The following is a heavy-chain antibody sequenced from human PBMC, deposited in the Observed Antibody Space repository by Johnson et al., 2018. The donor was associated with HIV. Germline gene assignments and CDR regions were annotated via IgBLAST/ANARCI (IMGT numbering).Heavy chain of an antibody. CDR1: GFTFSSYA. Sequence: MLLVESGGGLVQPGGSLRLSCAASGFTFSSYAMSWVRQAPGKGLEWVSAISGSGGSTYYADSVKGRFTISRDNSKNTLYLQMNSLRAEDTAVYYCALKQMVPMDGAVDIWGQGTMVTVSS. CDR2: ISGSGGST. J-gene: IGHJ3*02. CDR3: ALKQMVPMDGAVDI. D-gene: IGHD6-13*01. V-gene: IGHV3-23*04.